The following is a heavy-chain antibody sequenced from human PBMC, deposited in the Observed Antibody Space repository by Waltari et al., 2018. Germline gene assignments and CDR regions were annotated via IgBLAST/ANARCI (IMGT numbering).Heavy chain of an antibody. V-gene: IGHV1-69*01. J-gene: IGHJ2*01. Sequence: QVQLVQSGAEVKKPGSSVKVSFKASEGTFTISATSWVRQAPGQGLEGMGGIIPIFGTANYAQKFQGRVTITADESTSTAYMELSSLRSEDTAVYYCARDMAGSQNWYFDLWGRGTLVTVSS. CDR3: ARDMAGSQNWYFDL. D-gene: IGHD3-10*01. CDR2: IIPIFGTA. CDR1: EGTFTISA.